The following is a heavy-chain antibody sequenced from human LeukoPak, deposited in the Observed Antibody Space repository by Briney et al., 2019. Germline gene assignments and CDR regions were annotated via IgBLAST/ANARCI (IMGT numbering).Heavy chain of an antibody. V-gene: IGHV3-30*02. D-gene: IGHD3-10*01. Sequence: AGGSLRLSCAASGFTFSSYGMHWVRQAPGKGLEWVAFIRYDGSNKYYADSVKGRFTISRDNSKNTLYLQMNSLRAEGTAVYYCAKVYDGSGKRYDAFDIWGQGTMVTVSS. CDR1: GFTFSSYG. CDR2: IRYDGSNK. CDR3: AKVYDGSGKRYDAFDI. J-gene: IGHJ3*02.